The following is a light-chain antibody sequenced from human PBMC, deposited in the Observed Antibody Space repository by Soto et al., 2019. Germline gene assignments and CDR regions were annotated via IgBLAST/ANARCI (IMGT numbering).Light chain of an antibody. CDR2: GAS. J-gene: IGKJ1*01. CDR3: QQWVT. Sequence: EIVLTQSPGTLSLSRGERATLSCRASQSVSSSYLAWYQQKPGQAPRLLIYGASSRATGIPDRFSGSGSGTDFTLTISRLEPEDFAVYYCQQWVTFGQGTKVEIK. V-gene: IGKV3-20*01. CDR1: QSVSSSY.